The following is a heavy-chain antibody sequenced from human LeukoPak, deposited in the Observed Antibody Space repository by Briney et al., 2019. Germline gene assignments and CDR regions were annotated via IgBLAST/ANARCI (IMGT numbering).Heavy chain of an antibody. J-gene: IGHJ4*02. CDR2: IYHSGST. Sequence: PSETLSLTCAISGYSISSGYYWAWIRPPPGKGLEWVGSIYHSGSTYYNPSLKSRATISVDTSKNHFSLMLTSVTAADTAVYYCARSPTIYYDSSGYITPDYFDCWGQGTLVTVSS. V-gene: IGHV4-38-2*01. CDR1: GYSISSGYY. D-gene: IGHD3-22*01. CDR3: ARSPTIYYDSSGYITPDYFDC.